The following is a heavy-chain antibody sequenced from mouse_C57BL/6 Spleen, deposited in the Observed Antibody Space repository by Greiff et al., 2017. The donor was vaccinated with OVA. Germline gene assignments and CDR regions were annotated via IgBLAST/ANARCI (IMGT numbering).Heavy chain of an antibody. CDR1: GYAFRSSW. V-gene: IGHV1-82*01. CDR2: IYPGDGDT. J-gene: IGHJ2*01. D-gene: IGHD1-1*01. Sequence: QVQLQQSGPELVKPGASVKISCKASGYAFRSSWMNWVKQRPGKGLEWIGRIYPGDGDTNYNGKFKGKATLTADKSSSTAYMQLSSLTSEDSAVSFCAFTTVYCFDYWGQGTTLTVSS. CDR3: AFTTVYCFDY.